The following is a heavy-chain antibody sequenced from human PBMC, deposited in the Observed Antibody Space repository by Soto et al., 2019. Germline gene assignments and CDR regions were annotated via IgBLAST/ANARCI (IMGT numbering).Heavy chain of an antibody. CDR2: IYYSGRT. Sequence: QLQLQESGPGLVKPSETLSLTCTVSGGSISSSSYYWGWIRQPPGKGLEWIGSIYYSGRTYYNPSLKSRVAISVDTSKNQFSLKLSSVTAADTAVYYCARDAPWYGAPDNWGQGTLVTVSS. CDR3: ARDAPWYGAPDN. J-gene: IGHJ4*02. CDR1: GGSISSSSYY. D-gene: IGHD6-13*01. V-gene: IGHV4-39*02.